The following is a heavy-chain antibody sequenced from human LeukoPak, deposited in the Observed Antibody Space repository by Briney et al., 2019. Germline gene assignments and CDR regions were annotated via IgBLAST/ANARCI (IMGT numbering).Heavy chain of an antibody. V-gene: IGHV3-11*06. CDR2: ISGDSSHT. Sequence: GGSLGLSCAASGFIFSDYYMTWIRQAPGKGLEWISYISGDSSHTRYADSVKGRFTVSRDNAKNSLYLQMNSLRAEDTAVYYCARLHSTAAAGTYDYWGQGTLVTVSS. D-gene: IGHD6-13*01. CDR1: GFIFSDYY. J-gene: IGHJ4*02. CDR3: ARLHSTAAAGTYDY.